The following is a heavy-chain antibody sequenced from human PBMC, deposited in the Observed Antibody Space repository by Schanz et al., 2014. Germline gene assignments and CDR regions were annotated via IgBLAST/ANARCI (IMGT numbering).Heavy chain of an antibody. Sequence: EVQLLESGGGLVQPGGSLRLSCAASGFTFSSYAMSWVRQAPGKGLEWVSALSGSGGSTYYADSVKGRFTISRDNSKNTLYLQMNTLRAEDTAVYYCARDRGYCSGGSCLTVDYWGQGALVTVSS. CDR1: GFTFSSYA. V-gene: IGHV3-23*01. J-gene: IGHJ4*02. CDR3: ARDRGYCSGGSCLTVDY. CDR2: LSGSGGST. D-gene: IGHD2-15*01.